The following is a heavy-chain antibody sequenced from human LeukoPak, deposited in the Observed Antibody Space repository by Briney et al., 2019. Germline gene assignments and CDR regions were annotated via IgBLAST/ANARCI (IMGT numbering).Heavy chain of an antibody. CDR1: GGSINNYY. J-gene: IGHJ3*02. Sequence: SETLSLTCTVSGGSINNYYWSWIRQPAGKGLEWIGRIYTRGSTNYNPSLKSRVTMSVDTSKNQFSLKLSSVTAADTAVYYCARGRYCRADIGSGGDAFDIWGQGTMVSVSS. D-gene: IGHD2-15*01. CDR3: ARGRYCRADIGSGGDAFDI. CDR2: IYTRGST. V-gene: IGHV4-4*07.